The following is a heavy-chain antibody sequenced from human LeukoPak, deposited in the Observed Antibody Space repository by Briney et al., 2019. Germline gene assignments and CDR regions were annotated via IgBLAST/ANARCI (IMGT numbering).Heavy chain of an antibody. D-gene: IGHD3-22*01. V-gene: IGHV4-59*01. J-gene: IGHJ4*02. CDR3: ARGANPCYYDSSGYYY. Sequence: SETLSLTCTVSGGSIISYYWTWIRQPPGKGLEWIGYIYYSGSTNYNPSLKSRVTISVDTSKNQFSLKLSSVTAADTAVYYCARGANPCYYDSSGYYYWGQGTLVTVSS. CDR1: GGSIISYY. CDR2: IYYSGST.